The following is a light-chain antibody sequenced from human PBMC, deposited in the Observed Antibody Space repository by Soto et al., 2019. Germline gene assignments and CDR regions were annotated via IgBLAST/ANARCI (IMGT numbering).Light chain of an antibody. V-gene: IGKV3-20*01. J-gene: IGKJ1*01. CDR2: AAS. CDR3: QQYGTSPPRT. Sequence: ELVLTQSPGTLSLSPGERATLSCRASQSVSSSYLAWYQQKPGQAPRLLIYAASSRTTGVPDRFSGSGSGTDFTLTISRLDPEDFAVYYCQQYGTSPPRTFGQGTKVEIK. CDR1: QSVSSSY.